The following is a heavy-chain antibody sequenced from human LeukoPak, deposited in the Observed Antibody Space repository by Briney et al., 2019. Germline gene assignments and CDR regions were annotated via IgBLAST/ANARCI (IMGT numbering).Heavy chain of an antibody. D-gene: IGHD3-10*01. CDR2: MNPNSGNT. V-gene: IGHV1-8*01. Sequence: ASVKVSCKASGYTFTSYDINWVRQATGQGLEWMGWMNPNSGNTGYAQKFQGRVTMTRDTSISTAYMELSRLRSDDTAVYYCARDLGIYYGSGSYYSDYWGQGTLVTVSS. J-gene: IGHJ4*02. CDR3: ARDLGIYYGSGSYYSDY. CDR1: GYTFTSYD.